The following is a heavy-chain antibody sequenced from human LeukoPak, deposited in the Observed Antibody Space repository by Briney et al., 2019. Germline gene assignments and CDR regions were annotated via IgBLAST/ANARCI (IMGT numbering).Heavy chain of an antibody. J-gene: IGHJ5*02. Sequence: SETLSLTCTVSGGSISSGDYYWRWLRQPPGKGLEWIGYIYYSGSTNYNPSLKSRVAISVDTSKNQFSLKLSSVTAADTAVYYRARDPSGTHGFDHWGQGTLVTVSS. CDR1: GGSISSGDYY. CDR3: ARDPSGTHGFDH. D-gene: IGHD1-7*01. V-gene: IGHV4-61*08. CDR2: IYYSGST.